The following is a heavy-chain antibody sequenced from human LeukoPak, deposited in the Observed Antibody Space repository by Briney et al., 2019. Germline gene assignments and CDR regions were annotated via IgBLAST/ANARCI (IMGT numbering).Heavy chain of an antibody. CDR1: GGSVGTYY. D-gene: IGHD1-26*01. J-gene: IGHJ3*02. Sequence: SETLSLTCTITGGSVGTYYWSWIRRPPGKGPEWIGYIDYSGSTNHNPSLKSRVTISLDASKNQFSLSLNPVTAADRAVYYCARGRRYGGNPDAFDIWGQGTVVTVSS. CDR3: ARGRRYGGNPDAFDI. CDR2: IDYSGST. V-gene: IGHV4-59*02.